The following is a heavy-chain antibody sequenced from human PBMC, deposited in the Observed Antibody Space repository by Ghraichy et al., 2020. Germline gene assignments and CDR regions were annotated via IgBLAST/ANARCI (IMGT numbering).Heavy chain of an antibody. V-gene: IGHV5-51*01. CDR3: ARGVDYSNPGWFDP. CDR2: IYPGDSDT. J-gene: IGHJ5*02. CDR1: GYSFTNYW. Sequence: GESLNISCKGSGYSFTNYWIGWVRQMPGKGLEWMGIIYPGDSDTRYSPSFQGQVTISADKSITTAYLQWSSLKASDTAMYYCARGVDYSNPGWFDPWGQGTLVTVSS. D-gene: IGHD4-11*01.